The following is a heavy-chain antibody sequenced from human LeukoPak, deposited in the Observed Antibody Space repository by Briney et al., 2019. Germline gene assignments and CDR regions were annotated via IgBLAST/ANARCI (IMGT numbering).Heavy chain of an antibody. CDR3: ARGKSGYTFGPLDS. V-gene: IGHV3-74*01. CDR2: INSDGSST. Sequence: GGSLRLSCAASGFTFSSYWMHWVRQAPGKGLVWVSRINSDGSSTSYADSVKGRFTISRDNSKNTLYLQMNSLRAEDTAVYFCARGKSGYTFGPLDSWGQGTLVTVSS. D-gene: IGHD5-18*01. J-gene: IGHJ4*02. CDR1: GFTFSSYW.